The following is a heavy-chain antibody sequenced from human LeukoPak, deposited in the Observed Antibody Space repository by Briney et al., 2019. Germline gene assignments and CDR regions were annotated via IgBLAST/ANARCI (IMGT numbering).Heavy chain of an antibody. CDR1: GYTFTSYG. D-gene: IGHD1-26*01. CDR2: ISAYNGNT. V-gene: IGHV1-18*01. Sequence: GASVEVSCKASGYTFTSYGISWVRQAPGQGLEWMGWISAYNGNTNYAQKLQGRVTMTTDTSTSTAYMELRSLRSDDTAVYYCASSGSGSYWGGQHYYFDYWGQGTLVTVSS. J-gene: IGHJ4*02. CDR3: ASSGSGSYWGGQHYYFDY.